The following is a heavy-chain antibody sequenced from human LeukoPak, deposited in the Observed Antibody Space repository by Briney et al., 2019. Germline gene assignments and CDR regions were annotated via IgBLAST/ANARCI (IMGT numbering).Heavy chain of an antibody. J-gene: IGHJ4*02. V-gene: IGHV1-18*01. Sequence: ASVKVSCKASGYTFTSYGISWVRQAPGQGLEWMGWISAYNGNTNYAQKLQGRVTMTTDTSTSTAYMELRSLRSDDTAVYYCASVQDIVAKTPFFDYWGQGTLVTVSS. CDR3: ASVQDIVAKTPFFDY. CDR2: ISAYNGNT. CDR1: GYTFTSYG. D-gene: IGHD5-12*01.